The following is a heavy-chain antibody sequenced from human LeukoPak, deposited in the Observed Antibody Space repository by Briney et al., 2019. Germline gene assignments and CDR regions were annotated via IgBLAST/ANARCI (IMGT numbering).Heavy chain of an antibody. D-gene: IGHD3-9*01. J-gene: IGHJ4*02. CDR2: INPNSGGT. CDR3: ARGVLRYFSEFDY. Sequence: ASVKVSCKASGYTFTGYYMHWVRQAPGQGLEWMGWINPNSGGTNYAQKFQGRVTMTRDTSISTAYMELSRLRSDDTAVYYCARGVLRYFSEFDYWGQGTLVTVSS. V-gene: IGHV1-2*02. CDR1: GYTFTGYY.